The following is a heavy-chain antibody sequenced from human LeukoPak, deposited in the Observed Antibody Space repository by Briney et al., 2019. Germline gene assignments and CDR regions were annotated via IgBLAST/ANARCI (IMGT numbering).Heavy chain of an antibody. J-gene: IGHJ3*02. V-gene: IGHV3-23*01. CDR3: AKDPSPYYYDSSGYYFRLDAFDI. D-gene: IGHD3-22*01. Sequence: GGSLRLSCAASGFTFSSYSMNWVRQAPGKGLEWVSAISGSGGSTYYADSVKGRFTISRDNSKNTLYLQMNSLRAEDTAVYYCAKDPSPYYYDSSGYYFRLDAFDIWGQGTMVTVSS. CDR1: GFTFSSYS. CDR2: ISGSGGST.